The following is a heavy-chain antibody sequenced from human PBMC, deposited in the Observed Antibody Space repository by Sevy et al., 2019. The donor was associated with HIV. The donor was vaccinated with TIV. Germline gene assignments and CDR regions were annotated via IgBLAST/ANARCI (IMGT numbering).Heavy chain of an antibody. CDR3: ARATVSSHYYYGMDV. V-gene: IGHV4-34*01. Sequence: ETLSLTCAVYGGSFSGYYWSWIRQPPGKGLEWIGEINHSGSTNYNPSLKSRVTISVDTSKNQFSLKLSSVTAADTAVYYCARATVSSHYYYGMDVWGQGTTVTVSS. D-gene: IGHD4-4*01. J-gene: IGHJ6*02. CDR1: GGSFSGYY. CDR2: INHSGST.